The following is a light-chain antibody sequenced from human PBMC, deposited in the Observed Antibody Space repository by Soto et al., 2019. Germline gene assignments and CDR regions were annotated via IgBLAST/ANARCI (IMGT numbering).Light chain of an antibody. J-gene: IGLJ3*02. CDR2: GDS. CDR1: NIGTKY. Sequence: SYELTQPPSVSVAPGQTASITCGGNNIGTKYVHWYQQRPGQAPVLVVYGDSDRPAGIPERFSGSNSGNTATLSISRVEAGDEADYYCQVWDRSSDQAVFGGGTKLTVL. CDR3: QVWDRSSDQAV. V-gene: IGLV3-21*02.